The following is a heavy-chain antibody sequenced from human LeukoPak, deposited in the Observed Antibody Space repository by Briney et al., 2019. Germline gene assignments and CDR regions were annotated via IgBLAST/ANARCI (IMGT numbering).Heavy chain of an antibody. CDR3: ASGDYGDPPLNY. Sequence: VKVSCKASGYTFTGHFVHWVRQAPGQGLQWMGWINPNTGGTNYAQKFQGRVTMTRDTSISTAYMELSRLRSDDTAVYYCASGDYGDPPLNYWGQGTLVTVSS. J-gene: IGHJ4*02. V-gene: IGHV1-2*02. CDR2: INPNTGGT. CDR1: GYTFTGHF. D-gene: IGHD4/OR15-4a*01.